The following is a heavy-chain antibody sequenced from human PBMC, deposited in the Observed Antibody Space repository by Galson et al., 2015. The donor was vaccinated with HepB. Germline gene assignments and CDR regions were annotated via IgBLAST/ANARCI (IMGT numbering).Heavy chain of an antibody. D-gene: IGHD3-9*01. J-gene: IGHJ3*02. V-gene: IGHV1-3*01. CDR1: GYTFTSYA. CDR3: ASYVLRYFDWLSDPDAFDI. Sequence: SVKVSCKASGYTFTSYAMHWVRQAPGQRLERMGWISAGNGNTKYSQKFQGRVTITRDTSASTAYMELSSLRSEDTAVYYCASYVLRYFDWLSDPDAFDIWGQGTMVTVSS. CDR2: ISAGNGNT.